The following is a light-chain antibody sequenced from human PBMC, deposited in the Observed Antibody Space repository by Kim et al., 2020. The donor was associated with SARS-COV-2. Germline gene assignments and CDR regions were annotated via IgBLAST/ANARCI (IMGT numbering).Light chain of an antibody. CDR1: SNSVGDQG. CDR2: RIN. V-gene: IGLV10-54*04. CDR3: SAWDSSLNAWV. J-gene: IGLJ3*02. Sequence: RQTATLTCTGNSNSVGDQGAAWLQLQQGHPPKLLSDRINLRTSGISARFSASRSGNTASLTITGLQPEDEADYYCSAWDSSLNAWVFGGGTQLTVL.